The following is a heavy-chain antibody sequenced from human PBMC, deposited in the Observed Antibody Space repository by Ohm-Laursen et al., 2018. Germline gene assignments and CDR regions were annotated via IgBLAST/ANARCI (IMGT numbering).Heavy chain of an antibody. D-gene: IGHD3-10*01. CDR1: GGSISNYY. V-gene: IGHV4-59*12. CDR2: IYYSGST. J-gene: IGHJ4*02. Sequence: SQTLSLTCTVSGGSISNYYWSWIRQPPGKGLEWIGYIYYSGSTNYNPSLKSRVTISVDTSKNHFSLKLSSVTAADTAVYYCARGMGRLTSMVDTSYDCWGQGTLVTVSS. CDR3: ARGMGRLTSMVDTSYDC.